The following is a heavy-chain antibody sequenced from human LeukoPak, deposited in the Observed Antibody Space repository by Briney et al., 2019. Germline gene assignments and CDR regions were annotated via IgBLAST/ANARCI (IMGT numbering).Heavy chain of an antibody. CDR2: T. D-gene: IGHD1-26*01. CDR3: VRILGRYQEGMDV. CDR1: GGSLTDGDYY. V-gene: IGHV4-61*08. J-gene: IGHJ6*02. Sequence: SETLSLTCTVSGGSLTDGDYYWGWVRQPPGTGLQWIATTYEGASLKSRVTISLDTSKDQFFLRLTSVTAADTAVYYCVRILGRYQEGMDVWGPGITVTVSS.